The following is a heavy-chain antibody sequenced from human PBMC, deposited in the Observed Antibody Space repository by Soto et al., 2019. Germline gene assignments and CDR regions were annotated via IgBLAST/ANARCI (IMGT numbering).Heavy chain of an antibody. CDR1: GGSISSSNW. V-gene: IGHV4-4*02. J-gene: IGHJ5*02. Sequence: NPSETLSLTCAVSGGSISSSNWWSWVRQPPGKGLEWIGEIYHSGSTNYNPSLKSRVTISVDKSKNQFSLKLSSVTAADTAVYYCARAADVVVVAASWFDPWGQGTLVTVSS. CDR2: IYHSGST. CDR3: ARAADVVVVAASWFDP. D-gene: IGHD2-15*01.